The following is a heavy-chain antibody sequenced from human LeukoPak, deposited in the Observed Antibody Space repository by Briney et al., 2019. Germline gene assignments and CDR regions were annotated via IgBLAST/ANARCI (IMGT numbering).Heavy chain of an antibody. D-gene: IGHD5-18*01. J-gene: IGHJ4*02. Sequence: ASVKVSCKASGYTFTSYGISWVRQAPGQGLEWMGWISAYNGDTNYAQKLQGRVTMTTDTSTSTAYMELRSLRSDDTAVYYCARTRGYSYPLNFDYWGQGTLVTASS. V-gene: IGHV1-18*01. CDR3: ARTRGYSYPLNFDY. CDR1: GYTFTSYG. CDR2: ISAYNGDT.